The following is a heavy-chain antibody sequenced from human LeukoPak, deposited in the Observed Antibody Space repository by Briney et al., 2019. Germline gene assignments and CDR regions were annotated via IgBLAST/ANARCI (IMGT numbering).Heavy chain of an antibody. CDR1: GGSISSYY. D-gene: IGHD3-22*01. CDR3: ARGSYYYDSSGYYWRDYYYYGMDV. CDR2: IYYSGST. Sequence: PSETLSLTCTVSGGSISSYYWSWIRQPPGKGLEWIGYIYYSGSTNYNPSLKSRVTISVYTSKNQFSLTLSSLTAADTAVYYCARGSYYYDSSGYYWRDYYYYGMDVWGQGTTVTVSS. J-gene: IGHJ6*02. V-gene: IGHV4-59*01.